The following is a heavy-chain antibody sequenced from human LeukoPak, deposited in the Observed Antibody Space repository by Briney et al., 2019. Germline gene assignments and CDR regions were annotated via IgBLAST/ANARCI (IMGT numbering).Heavy chain of an antibody. CDR2: INHSGST. J-gene: IGHJ5*02. CDR3: ARDLAAAGTDWFDP. CDR1: GGSFSGYY. Sequence: SETLSLTCAVYGGSFSGYYWSWIRQPPGKGLEWIGEINHSGSTNYNPSLKSRVTMSADTSKNQFSLKLSSVTAADTAVYYCARDLAAAGTDWFDPWGQGTLVTVSS. D-gene: IGHD6-13*01. V-gene: IGHV4-34*01.